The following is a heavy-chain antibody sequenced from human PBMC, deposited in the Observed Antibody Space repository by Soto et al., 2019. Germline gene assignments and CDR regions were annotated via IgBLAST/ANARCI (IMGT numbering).Heavy chain of an antibody. CDR3: AREVFAYYYDSSGYYYYFDY. J-gene: IGHJ4*02. CDR2: INHSGSA. Sequence: PSETLSLTCAVYGGSFSDYSWTWIRQPPGKALEWIGQINHSGSANYNPSLKSRVTISVDTSKNQFSLKLSSVTAADTAVYYCAREVFAYYYDSSGYYYYFDYWGQGTLVTVSS. D-gene: IGHD3-22*01. V-gene: IGHV4-34*01. CDR1: GGSFSDYS.